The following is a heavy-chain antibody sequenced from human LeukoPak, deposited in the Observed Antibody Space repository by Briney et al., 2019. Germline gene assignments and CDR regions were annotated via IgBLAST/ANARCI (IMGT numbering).Heavy chain of an antibody. D-gene: IGHD5-18*01. CDR1: VYNFNIYG. V-gene: IGHV1-18*01. J-gene: IGHJ3*02. Sequence: GASVTVSFKASVYNFNIYGIGWVRQAQRQGREWMGWITAGNGNTNYAQKVQGRVTMTTDTSTSTAYMELRSLRSDDTAVYFCARDLARGYSYGYNAFDIWGQGTMVTVSS. CDR3: ARDLARGYSYGYNAFDI. CDR2: ITAGNGNT.